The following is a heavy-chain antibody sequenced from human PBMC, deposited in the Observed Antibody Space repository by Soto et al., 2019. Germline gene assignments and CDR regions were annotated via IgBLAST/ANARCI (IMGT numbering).Heavy chain of an antibody. Sequence: QVQLQESGPGLVKPSQTLSLTCTVSGGSISSGDSYWSWIRQPPGRGLEWIGYIHCSGSTYYTPSLKSRVTISVDTSKNQFSLKLSSVTAADTAVYYCARAAKTYYYDSSGYYYTVDIWGQGTMVTVSS. CDR2: IHCSGST. V-gene: IGHV4-30-4*01. D-gene: IGHD3-22*01. CDR1: GGSISSGDSY. J-gene: IGHJ3*02. CDR3: ARAAKTYYYDSSGYYYTVDI.